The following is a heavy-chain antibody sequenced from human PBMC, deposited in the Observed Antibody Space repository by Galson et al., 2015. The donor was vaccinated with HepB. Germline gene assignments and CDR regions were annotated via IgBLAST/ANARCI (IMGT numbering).Heavy chain of an antibody. CDR2: ISGSGGST. Sequence: SLRLSCAASRFTFSSYAMSWVRQAPGKGLEWVSAISGSGGSTYYADSVKGRFTISRDNSKNTLYLQMNSLRAEDTAVYYCAKDSVGYYHYGMDVWGQGTTVTVSS. J-gene: IGHJ6*02. D-gene: IGHD4-23*01. CDR1: RFTFSSYA. V-gene: IGHV3-23*01. CDR3: AKDSVGYYHYGMDV.